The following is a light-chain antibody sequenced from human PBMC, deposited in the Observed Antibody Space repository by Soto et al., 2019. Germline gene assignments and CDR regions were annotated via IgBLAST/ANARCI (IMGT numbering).Light chain of an antibody. CDR3: SSYTSSSTFVV. V-gene: IGLV2-14*01. CDR1: RSDVGGYNY. J-gene: IGLJ2*01. CDR2: DVS. Sequence: QSALTQPASVSGSPGQSVTISCTGTRSDVGGYNYVSWYQQHPGKAPKLMIYDVSNRPSGVSNRFSGSKSGNTASLTISGLQAEDEADYYCSSYTSSSTFVVLGGRTKLTVL.